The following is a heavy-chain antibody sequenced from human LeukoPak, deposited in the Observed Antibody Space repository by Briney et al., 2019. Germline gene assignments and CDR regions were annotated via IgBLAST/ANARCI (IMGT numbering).Heavy chain of an antibody. CDR2: IYYSGST. Sequence: PSETLSLTCTVSGGSISNYYWSWIRQPPGKGLEWIGSIYYSGSTYYNPSLKSRVTISVDTSKNQFSLKLTSVTAADTAVYYCARTLPHYYYYYMDVWGKGTTVTVSS. J-gene: IGHJ6*03. CDR1: GGSISNYY. V-gene: IGHV4-39*01. CDR3: ARTLPHYYYYYMDV.